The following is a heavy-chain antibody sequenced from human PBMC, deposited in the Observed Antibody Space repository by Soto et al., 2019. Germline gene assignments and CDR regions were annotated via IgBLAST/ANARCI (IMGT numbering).Heavy chain of an antibody. CDR1: GFTFSSYW. D-gene: IGHD3-22*01. CDR2: INSDGSST. Sequence: EVQLVESGGGLVQPGGSLRLSCAASGFTFSSYWMHWVRQAPGKGLVWVSRINSDGSSTSYADSVKGRFTISRDNAKNTLYLQMNSLRAEDTAVYYCARGGAYYYDSSGYLNDYWGQGTLVTVSS. CDR3: ARGGAYYYDSSGYLNDY. J-gene: IGHJ4*02. V-gene: IGHV3-74*01.